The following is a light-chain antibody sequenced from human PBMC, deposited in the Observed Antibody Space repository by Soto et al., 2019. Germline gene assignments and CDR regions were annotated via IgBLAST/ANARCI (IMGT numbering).Light chain of an antibody. CDR1: SSNIGAGYD. Sequence: QSVLTQPPSVSGAPGQRVTISCTGSSSNIGAGYDVHWYQQLPGTAPKLLIYGNNNRPSGVPDRFSGSKSGTSASLAITGLHAEDEADYYCQSYDSSLNGWVFGGGTKLTVL. V-gene: IGLV1-40*01. CDR2: GNN. CDR3: QSYDSSLNGWV. J-gene: IGLJ3*02.